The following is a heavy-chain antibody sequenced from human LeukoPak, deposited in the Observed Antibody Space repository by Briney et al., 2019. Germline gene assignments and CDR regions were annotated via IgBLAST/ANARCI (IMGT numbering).Heavy chain of an antibody. J-gene: IGHJ6*02. CDR1: GFTFSNSA. D-gene: IGHD6-6*01. V-gene: IGHV3-13*01. Sequence: GRSLRLSCAASGFTFSNSAMSWVRQAPGKGLEWVSSIGIAGDTYYPGSVKGRFTISRENAKNSLYLQMNSLRAGDTAVYYCARAPPYSSASWGYYGMDVWGQGTTVTVSS. CDR2: IGIAGDT. CDR3: ARAPPYSSASWGYYGMDV.